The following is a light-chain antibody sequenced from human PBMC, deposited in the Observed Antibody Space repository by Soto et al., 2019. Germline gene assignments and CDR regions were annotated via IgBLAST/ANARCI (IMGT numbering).Light chain of an antibody. V-gene: IGKV3-20*01. J-gene: IGKJ1*01. CDR1: QSLDRNS. CDR3: QQYGRSPWT. Sequence: VFTQAPCTLSLSPGGRATLSCRGSQSLDRNSLAWYQQKPGQPPRLLIHGASRRAAGIPDRFSGSGSGTDFALTITRLEAADFAVYYCQQYGRSPWTFGQGTKVDIK. CDR2: GAS.